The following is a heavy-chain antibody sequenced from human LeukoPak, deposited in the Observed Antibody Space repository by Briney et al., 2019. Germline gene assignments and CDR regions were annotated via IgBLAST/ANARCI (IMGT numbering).Heavy chain of an antibody. V-gene: IGHV4-59*01. CDR2: IFYSGST. CDR3: ARCFDSSGFGMDV. J-gene: IGHJ6*02. Sequence: PSETLSLTCTVSGGSISSYYWSWIRQPPGKGLERIGYIFYSGSTNYNPSLKSRVTISVDTSKNQFSLKLSSVTAADTAVYYCARCFDSSGFGMDVWGLGTTVTVSS. D-gene: IGHD3-22*01. CDR1: GGSISSYY.